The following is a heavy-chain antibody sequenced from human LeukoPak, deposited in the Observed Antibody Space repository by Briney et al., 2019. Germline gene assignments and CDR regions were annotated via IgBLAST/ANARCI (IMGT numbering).Heavy chain of an antibody. J-gene: IGHJ4*02. D-gene: IGHD5-18*01. CDR2: INPSGGST. CDR3: ARDIAQLWLDY. V-gene: IGHV1-46*01. CDR1: GGTFSSYA. Sequence: ASVKVSCKASGGTFSSYAICWVRQAPGQGLEWMGIINPSGGSTSYAQKFQGRVTMTRDTSTSTVYMELSSLRSEDTAVYYCARDIAQLWLDYWGQGTLVTVSS.